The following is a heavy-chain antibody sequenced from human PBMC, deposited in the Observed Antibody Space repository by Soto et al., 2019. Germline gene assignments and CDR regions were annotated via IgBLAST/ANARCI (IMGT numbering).Heavy chain of an antibody. CDR2: IYHTGST. J-gene: IGHJ6*02. CDR1: GDSMSSGGYS. Sequence: QLQLQESGSGLVKPSQTLSLTCTVSGDSMSSGGYSWSWIRQPPGKGLEWIGYIYHTGSTYYNPSLKCRVTKSLDRSKNQFSLKLGAVAAAGTAVYYCARVAVGGGGYYYGMDVWGQGTTVTVSS. V-gene: IGHV4-30-2*01. D-gene: IGHD6-19*01. CDR3: ARVAVGGGGYYYGMDV.